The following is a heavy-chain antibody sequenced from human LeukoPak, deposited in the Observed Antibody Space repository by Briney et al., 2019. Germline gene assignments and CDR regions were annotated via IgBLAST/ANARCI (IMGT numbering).Heavy chain of an antibody. D-gene: IGHD4-17*01. V-gene: IGHV4-61*02. J-gene: IGHJ4*02. CDR1: GGSLSSGSYY. Sequence: PSQTLSLTCTVSGGSLSSGSYYWSWIRQPAGKGLEWIGRIYTSGSTNYNPSLKSRVTISVDTSKNQFSLKLSSVTAADTAVYYCARGPTTVTTGFDYWGQGTLVTVSS. CDR2: IYTSGST. CDR3: ARGPTTVTTGFDY.